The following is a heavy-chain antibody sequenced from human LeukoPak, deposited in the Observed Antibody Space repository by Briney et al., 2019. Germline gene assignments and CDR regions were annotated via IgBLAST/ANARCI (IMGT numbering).Heavy chain of an antibody. V-gene: IGHV1-18*01. D-gene: IGHD3-3*01. J-gene: IGHJ4*02. CDR1: GYTFTSYG. CDR3: ARDAGLYYDFWSGHPDY. Sequence: ASVKVSCKASGYTFTSYGISWVRQAPGQGLERMGWISAYNGNTNYAQKLQGRVTMTIDTSTSTAYMELRSLRSDDTAVYYCARDAGLYYDFWSGHPDYWGQGTLVTVSS. CDR2: ISAYNGNT.